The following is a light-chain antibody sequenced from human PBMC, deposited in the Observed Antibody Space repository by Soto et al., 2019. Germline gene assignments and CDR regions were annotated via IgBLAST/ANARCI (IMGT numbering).Light chain of an antibody. Sequence: ESVLTQSPGTLSLSPGERATLSCRASQSVSSSYLAWYQQKPGQAPRLLIYGASSRATGIPDRFSGSGSGTDFTLTISRLEPEDFAVYFCLQYGSSPYTFGQGTKLEIK. J-gene: IGKJ2*01. V-gene: IGKV3-20*01. CDR2: GAS. CDR3: LQYGSSPYT. CDR1: QSVSSSY.